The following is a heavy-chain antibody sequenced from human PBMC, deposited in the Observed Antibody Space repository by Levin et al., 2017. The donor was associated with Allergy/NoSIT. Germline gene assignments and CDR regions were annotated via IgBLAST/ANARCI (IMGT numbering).Heavy chain of an antibody. V-gene: IGHV3-11*01. D-gene: IGHD2-15*01. CDR2: ISSDGSTM. J-gene: IGHJ1*01. CDR3: ARGRNCSGVGCFFWGEYFQH. CDR1: GFTFGDYY. Sequence: GESLKISCAASGFTFGDYYMNWIRQAPGKGLEWVSHISSDGSTMDYGDFVKGRFTISRDNAKNSLYLQMNSLRAEDTAVYYCARGRNCSGVGCFFWGEYFQHWGQGTLVTVSS.